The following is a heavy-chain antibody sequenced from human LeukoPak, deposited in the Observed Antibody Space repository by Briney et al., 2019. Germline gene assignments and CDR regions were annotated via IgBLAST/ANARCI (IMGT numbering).Heavy chain of an antibody. CDR1: AFTFSTYS. J-gene: IGHJ3*02. CDR3: ARDNGGRGAFDI. V-gene: IGHV3-21*01. Sequence: GGSLRLPCAASAFTFSTYSMNWVRQAPGKGLEWVSSISSSSSYIYYADSVKGRFTISRDNAKNSLYLQMNSLRAEDTAVYYCARDNGGRGAFDIWGQGTMVTVSS. CDR2: ISSSSSYI. D-gene: IGHD3-16*01.